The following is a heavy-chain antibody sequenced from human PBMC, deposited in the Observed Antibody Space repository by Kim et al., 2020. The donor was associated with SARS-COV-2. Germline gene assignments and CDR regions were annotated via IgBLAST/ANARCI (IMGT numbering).Heavy chain of an antibody. CDR3: AKPTIIGYSYGPLFDY. V-gene: IGHV3-33*06. Sequence: SGNDRLTNSRDNSRNTLYLQMNSLRAEDTAVYYCAKPTIIGYSYGPLFDYWGQGTLVTVSS. D-gene: IGHD5-18*01. J-gene: IGHJ4*02.